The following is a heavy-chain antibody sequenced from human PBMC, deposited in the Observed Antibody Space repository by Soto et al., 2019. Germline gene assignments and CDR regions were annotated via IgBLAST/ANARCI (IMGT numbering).Heavy chain of an antibody. CDR2: IYWDDDK. J-gene: IGHJ5*01. CDR3: PHRPIVVADTRGFDWFDA. V-gene: IGHV2-5*02. CDR1: GFSLSTSGVG. D-gene: IGHD6-19*01. Sequence: QITLKESGPTLGKPTQTLTLTCTFSGFSLSTSGVGVGWIRQPPGKALEWLAFIYWDDDKGYSPSLKSRLTINKDTSKNQVVLTMTNMDPVDTATYYWPHRPIVVADTRGFDWFDAWGHRTLGAVSS.